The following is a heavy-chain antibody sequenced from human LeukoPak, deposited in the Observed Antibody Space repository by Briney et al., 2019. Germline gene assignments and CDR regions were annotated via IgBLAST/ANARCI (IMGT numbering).Heavy chain of an antibody. V-gene: IGHV3-21*01. CDR2: ISSSSNYI. J-gene: IGHJ3*02. Sequence: GGSLRLSCAASGFTFSDYHMNWVRQAPGKGLEWISSISSSSNYIYYADSVKGRFTISRDNAKNSVDPQMNSLRAEDTAVYYCASKDYTGGVVVPTAISDAFDIWGQGTMVTVSS. D-gene: IGHD2-2*01. CDR3: ASKDYTGGVVVPTAISDAFDI. CDR1: GFTFSDYH.